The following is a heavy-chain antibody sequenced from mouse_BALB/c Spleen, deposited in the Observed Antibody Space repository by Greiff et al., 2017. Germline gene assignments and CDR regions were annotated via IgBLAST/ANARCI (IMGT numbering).Heavy chain of an antibody. Sequence: EVQLQQSGPGLVKPSQSLSLTCTVTGYSITSDYAWNWIRQFPGNKLEWMGYISYSGSTSYNPSLKSRISITRDTSKNQFFLQLNSVTTEDTATYYCARGGEYVHYFDYWGQGTTLTVSS. CDR1: GYSITSDYA. CDR2: ISYSGST. D-gene: IGHD5-1*01. CDR3: ARGGEYVHYFDY. J-gene: IGHJ2*01. V-gene: IGHV3-2*02.